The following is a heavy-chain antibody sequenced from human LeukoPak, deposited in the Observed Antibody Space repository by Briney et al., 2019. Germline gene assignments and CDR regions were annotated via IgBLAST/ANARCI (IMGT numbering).Heavy chain of an antibody. D-gene: IGHD2-21*02. J-gene: IGHJ5*02. CDR3: VREAGYCASVCLKSDWFDP. CDR2: ISNGNT. V-gene: IGHV3-23*01. CDR1: GFLFSNHA. Sequence: GGSLRLSCAASGFLFSNHAMSWVRQPPGKGLEWVSAISNGNTYYADSVRGRFTISRDDSKNVVYLQMNSLRDEDTALYYCVREAGYCASVCLKSDWFDPWGQGTLVTVSS.